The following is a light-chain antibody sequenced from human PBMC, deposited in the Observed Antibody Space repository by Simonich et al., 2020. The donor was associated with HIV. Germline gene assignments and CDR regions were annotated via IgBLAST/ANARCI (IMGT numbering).Light chain of an antibody. CDR1: SSDVGSYNL. CDR2: EGS. V-gene: IGLV2-23*01. CDR3: CSYAGSSTWV. J-gene: IGLJ3*02. Sequence: QSALTQPASVSGSPGQSITISCTGTSSDVGSYNLVSWYQQHPGTAPKLMIYEGSKRPSGVSNRFSGSKSGNTASLTISGLQAEDEAHYYCCSYAGSSTWVFGGGTKLTVL.